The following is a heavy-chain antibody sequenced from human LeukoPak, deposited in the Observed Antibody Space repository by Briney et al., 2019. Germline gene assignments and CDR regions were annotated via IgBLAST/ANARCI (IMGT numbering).Heavy chain of an antibody. Sequence: GGSLRLSCAASGFTVSSNYMSWVRQAPGKGLEWVSVIYSGGSTYYADSVKGRFTISRDNSKNTLYLQMNSLRAEDTAVYYCAGGDTVHRDGYNSWGQGTLVTVSS. V-gene: IGHV3-66*02. CDR3: AGGDTVHRDGYNS. D-gene: IGHD5-24*01. CDR1: GFTVSSNY. J-gene: IGHJ4*02. CDR2: IYSGGST.